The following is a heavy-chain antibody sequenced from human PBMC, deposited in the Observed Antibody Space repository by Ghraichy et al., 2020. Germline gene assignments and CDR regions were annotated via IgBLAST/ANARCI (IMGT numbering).Heavy chain of an antibody. Sequence: GGSLRLSCAASGFTFSSYAMSWVRQAPGKGLEWVSAISGSGGSTYYADSVKGRFTISRDNSKNTLYLQMNSLRAEDTAVYYCAKQRDHYYDSSGYYWGQGTLVTVSS. CDR1: GFTFSSYA. D-gene: IGHD3-22*01. CDR2: ISGSGGST. V-gene: IGHV3-23*01. CDR3: AKQRDHYYDSSGYY. J-gene: IGHJ4*02.